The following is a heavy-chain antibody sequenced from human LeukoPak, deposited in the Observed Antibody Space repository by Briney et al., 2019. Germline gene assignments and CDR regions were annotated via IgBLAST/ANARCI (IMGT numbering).Heavy chain of an antibody. CDR2: INPNSGGT. CDR1: GYTFTGYY. D-gene: IGHD6-19*01. CDR3: ARDTSYSSGWYKDY. V-gene: IGHV1-2*02. J-gene: IGHJ4*02. Sequence: ASVKVSCKASGYTFTGYYMHWVRQAPGQGLEWMGWINPNSGGTNYAQKFQGRVTMTRDTSISTAYMELSRLRSDDTAVYCCARDTSYSSGWYKDYWGQGTLVTVSS.